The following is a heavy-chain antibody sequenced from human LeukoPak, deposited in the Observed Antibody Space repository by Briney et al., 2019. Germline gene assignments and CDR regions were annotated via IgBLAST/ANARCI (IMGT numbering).Heavy chain of an antibody. V-gene: IGHV3-23*01. CDR1: GFTFSSYG. Sequence: PGGTLRLSCAASGFTFSSYGMSWVRKAPGKGLEWVSAISGSGGSTYCADSVKGRFTIPRDNSKNTLYLQMNSLRAEDTAVYYCAEEGLVTGGAFDIWGQGTMVTVSS. CDR2: ISGSGGST. D-gene: IGHD3-16*01. J-gene: IGHJ3*02. CDR3: AEEGLVTGGAFDI.